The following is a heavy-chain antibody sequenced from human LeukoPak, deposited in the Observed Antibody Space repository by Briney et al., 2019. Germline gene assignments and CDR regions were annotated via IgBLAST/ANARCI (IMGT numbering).Heavy chain of an antibody. CDR2: IIPIFGTA. CDR1: GRTFSSYA. V-gene: IGHV1-69*01. Sequence: GASVKVSCKASGRTFSSYAINWVRQAPGQGLEWMGGIIPIFGTANYAQKFQDRVTITADESTGTAYMELSSLRSEDTAIYYCASRLYCSNTRCRNFPFAYWGQGTLVTVSS. CDR3: ASRLYCSNTRCRNFPFAY. D-gene: IGHD2-2*01. J-gene: IGHJ4*02.